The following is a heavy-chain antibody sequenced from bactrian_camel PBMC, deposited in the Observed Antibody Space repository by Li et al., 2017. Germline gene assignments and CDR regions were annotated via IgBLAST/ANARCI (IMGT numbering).Heavy chain of an antibody. V-gene: IGHV3S40*01. CDR2: IYTGGGST. CDR1: GYTFNTY. Sequence: VQLVESGGGSALAGGSVRLSCAASGYTFNTYSWFRQAPGQEREGVAAIYTGGGSTYYADSVKGRFTVSQDRGKNTVYLQMNSLKPEDTATYYCAAGQGVGWCLDVIRVGAEAEFDYWGQGTQVTVS. J-gene: IGHJ6*01. CDR3: AAGQGVGWCLDVIRVGAEAEFDY. D-gene: IGHD5*01.